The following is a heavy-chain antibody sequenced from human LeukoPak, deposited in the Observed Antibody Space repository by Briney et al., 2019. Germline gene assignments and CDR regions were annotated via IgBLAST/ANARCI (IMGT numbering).Heavy chain of an antibody. CDR1: GFIFSSYA. CDR3: ARDSLPLGYCSGGSCYFWFDP. J-gene: IGHJ5*02. CDR2: ISYDGSNK. D-gene: IGHD2-15*01. V-gene: IGHV3-30-3*01. Sequence: GGSLRLSCAASGFIFSSYAMHWVRQAPGKGLEWVAVISYDGSNKYYADSVKGRFTISRDNSKNTLYLQMNSLRAEDTAVYYCARDSLPLGYCSGGSCYFWFDPWSQGTLVTVSS.